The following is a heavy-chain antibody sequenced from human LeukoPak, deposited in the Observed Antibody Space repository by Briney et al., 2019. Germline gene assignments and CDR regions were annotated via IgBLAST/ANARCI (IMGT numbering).Heavy chain of an antibody. CDR1: GYSISSGFY. J-gene: IGHJ3*02. Sequence: PSETLSLTCTVSGYSISSGFYWGWIRQPPGKGLECIGSIYHSGSTYYNPSLKSRVTISVDTSKNQFSLKLTSVTAADTAVYYCAREGTESQTVAFDIWGQGTMVTVSS. CDR3: AREGTESQTVAFDI. CDR2: IYHSGST. V-gene: IGHV4-38-2*02. D-gene: IGHD1-1*01.